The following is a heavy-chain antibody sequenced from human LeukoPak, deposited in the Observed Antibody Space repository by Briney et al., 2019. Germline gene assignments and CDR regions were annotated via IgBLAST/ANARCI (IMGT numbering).Heavy chain of an antibody. CDR3: ARDYIALTPGGELDY. D-gene: IGHD3-16*01. J-gene: IGHJ4*02. CDR2: ISDDGSKK. V-gene: IGHV3-30-3*01. Sequence: GGSLRLSCAASGFTFSRYSMHWVRQAPGKGLEWVAVISDDGSKKYYADSVKGRFTISRDNSKNTMYLQMNSLRAEDTAVYYCARDYIALTPGGELDYWGQGTLVTVSS. CDR1: GFTFSRYS.